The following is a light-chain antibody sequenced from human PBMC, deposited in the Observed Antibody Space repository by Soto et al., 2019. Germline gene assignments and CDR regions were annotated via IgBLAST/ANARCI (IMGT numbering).Light chain of an antibody. CDR1: TGAVTSGYY. CDR3: LLYYGGQLGV. Sequence: QTVVTQEPSLTVSPGGTVTLTCASSTGAVTSGYYPNWFQQKPGQAPRALIYSTNNKYSWTPPRFSGSLLGGKAALTLSGVQPEDEDDYYCLLYYGGQLGVFGGGTKLTVL. CDR2: STN. J-gene: IGLJ2*01. V-gene: IGLV7-43*01.